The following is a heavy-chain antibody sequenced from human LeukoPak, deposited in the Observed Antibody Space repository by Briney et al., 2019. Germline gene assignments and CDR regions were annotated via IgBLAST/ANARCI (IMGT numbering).Heavy chain of an antibody. CDR3: ARDYYDSSGPRFDP. CDR2: ISGSGGST. CDR1: GFTFSSYA. D-gene: IGHD3-22*01. J-gene: IGHJ5*02. Sequence: GGSLRLSCAAFGFTFSSYAMSWVRQAPGKGLEWVSAISGSGGSTYYADSVKGRFTISRDNSKNTLYLQMNSLRAEDTAVYYCARDYYDSSGPRFDPWGQGTLVTVSS. V-gene: IGHV3-23*01.